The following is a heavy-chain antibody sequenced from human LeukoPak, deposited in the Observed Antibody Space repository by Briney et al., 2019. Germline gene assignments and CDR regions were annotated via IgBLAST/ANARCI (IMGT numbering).Heavy chain of an antibody. V-gene: IGHV3-48*01. CDR1: GFTFSNYA. D-gene: IGHD3-16*01. CDR3: ARDRPNWGLDY. J-gene: IGHJ4*02. Sequence: GGSLRLSCAASGFTFSNYAMNWVRQAPGKGLEWVSYIDSSGNTIYYADSVEGRFTISRDKNSLYLQMNSLRVDDTAVYYCARDRPNWGLDYWGQGTLVTVSS. CDR2: IDSSGNTI.